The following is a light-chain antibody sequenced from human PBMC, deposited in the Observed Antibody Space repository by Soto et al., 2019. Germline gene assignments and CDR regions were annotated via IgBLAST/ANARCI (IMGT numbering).Light chain of an antibody. V-gene: IGLV4-69*01. Sequence: QLVLTQSPSASASLGDSVNLTCILSSGHSSYAIAWHQQQPEKGPRYLMKLNSDGSHSKGDGIPDRFSGSSSGAERYLTISSLQCEDEADYYCQTWGTVIRVFGGGTKVTVL. CDR3: QTWGTVIRV. J-gene: IGLJ2*01. CDR2: LNSDGSH. CDR1: SGHSSYA.